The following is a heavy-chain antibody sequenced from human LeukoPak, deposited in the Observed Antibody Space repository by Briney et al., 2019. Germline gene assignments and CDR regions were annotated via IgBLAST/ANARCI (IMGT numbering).Heavy chain of an antibody. CDR2: ISYDGSNK. D-gene: IGHD2-2*01. Sequence: PGGSLRLSCAASGFTFSSYGMHWVRQAPGKGLEWVAVISYDGSNKYYADSVKGRFTISRDNSKNTLYLQMNSLRAEDTAVYYCAKDLKYQLLSRWFDPWGQGTLVTVSS. V-gene: IGHV3-30*18. J-gene: IGHJ5*02. CDR3: AKDLKYQLLSRWFDP. CDR1: GFTFSSYG.